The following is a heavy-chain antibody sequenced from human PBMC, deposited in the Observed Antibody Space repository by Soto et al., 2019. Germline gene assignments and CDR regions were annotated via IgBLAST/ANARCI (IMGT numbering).Heavy chain of an antibody. CDR3: ARDVLAGYYYYMDV. Sequence: SVKVSCKASGGTFSSYTISWVRQAPGQGLEWMGRIIPILGIANYAQKFQGRVTITADKSTSTAYMGLSSLRSEDTAVYYCARDVLAGYYYYMDVWGKGTTVTVSS. CDR1: GGTFSSYT. V-gene: IGHV1-69*04. J-gene: IGHJ6*03. CDR2: IIPILGIA. D-gene: IGHD2-8*02.